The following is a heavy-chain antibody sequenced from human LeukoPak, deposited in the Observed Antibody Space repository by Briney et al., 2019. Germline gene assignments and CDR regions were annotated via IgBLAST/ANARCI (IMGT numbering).Heavy chain of an antibody. V-gene: IGHV4-59*01. Sequence: PSETLSLTCTVSGGSISSYYWSWIRQPPGKGLEWIGYIYYSGSTNYNPSLKSRVTISVDTSKNQFSLKLSSVTVADTAVYYCARGPFTIFIGMDVWGQGTTVTVSS. CDR3: ARGPFTIFIGMDV. CDR1: GGSISSYY. CDR2: IYYSGST. J-gene: IGHJ6*02. D-gene: IGHD3-3*01.